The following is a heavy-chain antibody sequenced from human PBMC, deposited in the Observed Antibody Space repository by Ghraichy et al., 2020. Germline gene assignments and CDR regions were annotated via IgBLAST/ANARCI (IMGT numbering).Heavy chain of an antibody. CDR3: AGRLGIGDAFDI. J-gene: IGHJ3*02. V-gene: IGHV4-59*01. Sequence: ESLNISCTVSGGSISSYYWSWIRQPPGKGLEWIGYIYYSGSTNYNPSLKSRVTISVDTSKNQFSLKLSSVTAADTAVYYCAGRLGIGDAFDIWGQGTMVTVSS. CDR1: GGSISSYY. D-gene: IGHD7-27*01. CDR2: IYYSGST.